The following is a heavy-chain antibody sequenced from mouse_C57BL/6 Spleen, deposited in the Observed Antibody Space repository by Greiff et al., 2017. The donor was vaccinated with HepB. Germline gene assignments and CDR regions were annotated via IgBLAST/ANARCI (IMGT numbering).Heavy chain of an antibody. Sequence: VQLQQPGAELVKPGASVKLSCKASGYTFTSYWMHWVKQRPGQGLEWIGMIHPNSGSTNYNEKFKSKATLTVDKSSSTAYMQLSSLTSEDSAVYYCARELTGTFYYFDYWGQGTTLTVSS. CDR1: GYTFTSYW. CDR2: IHPNSGST. D-gene: IGHD4-1*01. J-gene: IGHJ2*01. V-gene: IGHV1-64*01. CDR3: ARELTGTFYYFDY.